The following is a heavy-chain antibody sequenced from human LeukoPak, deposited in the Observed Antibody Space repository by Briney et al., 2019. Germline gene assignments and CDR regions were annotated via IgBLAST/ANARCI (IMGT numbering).Heavy chain of an antibody. V-gene: IGHV3-74*01. J-gene: IGHJ4*02. CDR2: ISSDGSST. CDR1: GFTFSSYW. CDR3: ARDWGGYGPTSHDY. D-gene: IGHD3-16*01. Sequence: GGSLRLSCAASGFTFSSYWMHWVRQAPGRGLVWVSRISSDGSSTIYADSVKGRFTISRDNAKNTLYLQMNSLRAEDTAVYYCARDWGGYGPTSHDYWGQGSLVTVSS.